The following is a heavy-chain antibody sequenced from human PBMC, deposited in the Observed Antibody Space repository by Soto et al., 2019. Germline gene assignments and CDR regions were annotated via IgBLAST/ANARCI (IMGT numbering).Heavy chain of an antibody. D-gene: IGHD6-19*01. CDR2: ISYAATAT. Sequence: QVHLVESGGGVVQPGTSLRLSCSASGFTFSGYGVHWVRQAPGKGLEWVATISYAATATYYSDSVKGRFTISRDNYKNTLFLQMSSLRTEDTAMYYCSKGSEWLVTRDFDYWGQGTLVTVSS. J-gene: IGHJ4*02. V-gene: IGHV3-30*18. CDR1: GFTFSGYG. CDR3: SKGSEWLVTRDFDY.